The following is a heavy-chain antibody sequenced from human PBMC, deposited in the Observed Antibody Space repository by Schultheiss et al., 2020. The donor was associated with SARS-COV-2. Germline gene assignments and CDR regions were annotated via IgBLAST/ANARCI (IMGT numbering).Heavy chain of an antibody. D-gene: IGHD2/OR15-2a*01. CDR1: GGSISSYY. CDR3: ARAQENQYYFDY. V-gene: IGHV4-59*12. J-gene: IGHJ4*02. Sequence: SETLSLTCTVSGGSISSYYWSWIRQPPGKGLEWIGSIYHSGSTYYNPSLKSRVTISVDTSKNQFSLKLSSVTAADTAVYYCARAQENQYYFDYWGQGTLVTVSS. CDR2: IYHSGST.